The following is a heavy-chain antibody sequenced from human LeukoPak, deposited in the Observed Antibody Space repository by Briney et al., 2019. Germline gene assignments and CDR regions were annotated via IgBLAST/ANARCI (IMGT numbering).Heavy chain of an antibody. CDR1: GYTFSNYG. J-gene: IGHJ5*02. CDR2: ISAYSGNT. V-gene: IGHV1-18*01. CDR3: ARGATDILTGYFKGFDP. D-gene: IGHD3-9*01. Sequence: GASVKVSCKASGYTFSNYGISWVRQAPGQGLEWIGWISAYSGNTNYAQKFQGRVTMTTDTSTNIAYMELRSLRSDDAAVYYCARGATDILTGYFKGFDPWGQGTLVTVSS.